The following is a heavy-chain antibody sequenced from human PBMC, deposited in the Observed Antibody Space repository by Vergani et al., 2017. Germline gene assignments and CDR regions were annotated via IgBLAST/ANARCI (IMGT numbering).Heavy chain of an antibody. Sequence: VQLVQSGAEVKKPGESLKISCQGSGYSITNYWIAWVRQRPGKGLEWMGIINPSGGSTSYAQKFQGRVTITADESTSTAYMELSSLRSEDTAVYYCARGNGSPLVPLYYYYGMDVWGQGTTVTVSS. D-gene: IGHD6-13*01. CDR3: ARGNGSPLVPLYYYYGMDV. V-gene: IGHV1-46*01. CDR2: INPSGGST. J-gene: IGHJ6*02. CDR1: GYSITNYW.